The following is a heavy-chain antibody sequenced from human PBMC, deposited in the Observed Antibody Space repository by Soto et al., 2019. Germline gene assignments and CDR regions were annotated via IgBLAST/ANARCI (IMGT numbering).Heavy chain of an antibody. CDR3: ARNMDTPTDDYYYYGMDV. V-gene: IGHV3-30*03. J-gene: IGHJ6*02. CDR2: ISYDGGNK. D-gene: IGHD5-18*01. CDR1: GFSFSSHA. Sequence: QVQLVESGGGVVQPGRSLRLSCKASGFSFSSHAMHWVRQAPGKGLEWLAVISYDGGNKYYVDSVKGRFSVSRDNSKNTXXLQMNSLRDEDTAVYYCARNMDTPTDDYYYYGMDVWGQGATVTVS.